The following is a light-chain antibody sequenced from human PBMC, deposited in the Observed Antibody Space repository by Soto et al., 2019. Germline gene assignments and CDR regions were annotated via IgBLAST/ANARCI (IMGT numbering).Light chain of an antibody. CDR1: QGISSD. CDR2: PAS. V-gene: IGKV1-9*01. J-gene: IGKJ2*01. Sequence: DIQLTQSPSFLSASVGDRVTITCRASQGISSDLAWYRQKPGKAPEVLIYPASTLQSGVPSRFSGNGSGTEFTLTVSSLQPEDFATYYCQQVHRYPRTFGQGTKLEIK. CDR3: QQVHRYPRT.